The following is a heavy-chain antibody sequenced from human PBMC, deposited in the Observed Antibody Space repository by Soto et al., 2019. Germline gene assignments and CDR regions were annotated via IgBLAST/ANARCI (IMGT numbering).Heavy chain of an antibody. D-gene: IGHD3-9*01. V-gene: IGHV4-39*01. CDR3: ARLLRYFDWSPNHYYFDY. CDR1: GGSISSSSFY. CDR2: IYYSGDT. J-gene: IGHJ4*02. Sequence: PSETLSLTCTVSGGSISSSSFYWGWIRQPPGKGLEWIGSIYYSGDTYYNPSLKSRVTISVDTSKNQFSLKLSSVTAADAAVYYCARLLRYFDWSPNHYYFDYWGQGTLVTVSS.